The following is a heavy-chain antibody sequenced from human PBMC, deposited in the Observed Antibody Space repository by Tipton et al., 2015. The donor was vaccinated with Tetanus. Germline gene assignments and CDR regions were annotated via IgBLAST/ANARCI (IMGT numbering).Heavy chain of an antibody. J-gene: IGHJ2*01. CDR2: FITYGKPI. Sequence: GSLRLSCAGSGFNFHSYSMNWVRQAPGRGLEWLACFITYGKPIYYADAVKGRFTISRDNAKNTLFLQMSSLTDEDRAVYYCARDLSYYDYIWGGDRDRYFDLWGRGTLVTVSS. CDR1: GFNFHSYS. CDR3: ARDLSYYDYIWGGDRDRYFDL. D-gene: IGHD3-16*01. V-gene: IGHV3-48*02.